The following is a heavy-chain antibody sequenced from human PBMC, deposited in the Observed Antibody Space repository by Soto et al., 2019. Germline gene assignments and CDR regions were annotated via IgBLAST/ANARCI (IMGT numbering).Heavy chain of an antibody. J-gene: IGHJ5*01. CDR3: AKEALARNGGMDRFDS. Sequence: EVQLLESGGGLVQPGGSLRLSCAASGFTFSNYAMSWVRQAPGKGLEWVSTIHGSGAGTYYADSVKGRFTFSRDDSKGTLDLEMSNLTVAETAIYCCAKEALARNGGMDRFDSWGQGALVTVAT. CDR2: IHGSGAGT. V-gene: IGHV3-23*01. D-gene: IGHD6-19*01. CDR1: GFTFSNYA.